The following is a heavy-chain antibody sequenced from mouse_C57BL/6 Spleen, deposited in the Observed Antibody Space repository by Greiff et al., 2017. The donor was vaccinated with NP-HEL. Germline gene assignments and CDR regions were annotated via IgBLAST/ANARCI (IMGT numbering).Heavy chain of an antibody. CDR1: GYTFTSYW. D-gene: IGHD2-2*01. J-gene: IGHJ3*01. CDR3: AIPRGYYGYDPAWFAY. CDR2: IHPSDSDT. Sequence: QVQLQQPGAELVKPGASVKVSCKASGYTFTSYWMHWVKQRPGQGLEWIGRIHPSDSDTNYNQKFKGKATLTVNKSSSTAYMQLSSLTSEDSAVYYCAIPRGYYGYDPAWFAYWGQGTLVTVSA. V-gene: IGHV1-74*01.